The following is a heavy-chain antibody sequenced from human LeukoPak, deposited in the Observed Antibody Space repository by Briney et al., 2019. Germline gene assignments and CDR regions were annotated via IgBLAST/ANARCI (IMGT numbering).Heavy chain of an antibody. J-gene: IGHJ4*02. CDR2: IYYSGST. CDR1: GGSISSSSYY. V-gene: IGHV4-39*01. D-gene: IGHD6-13*01. Sequence: TSETLSLTCTVSGGSISSSSYYWGWIRQPPGKGLEWIGSIYYSGSTYYNPSLKSRVTISVDTSKNQFSLKLSSVTAADTAVYYCARGVRIAAAGLYCFDYWGQGTLVTVSS. CDR3: ARGVRIAAAGLYCFDY.